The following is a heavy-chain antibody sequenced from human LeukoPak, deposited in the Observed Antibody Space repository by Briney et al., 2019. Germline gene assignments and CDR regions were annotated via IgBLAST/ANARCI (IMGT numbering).Heavy chain of an antibody. J-gene: IGHJ4*02. CDR2: MNPNSGNT. CDR1: GYTFTSYD. D-gene: IGHD3-3*02. Sequence: ASVKVSCKASGYTFTSYDINWVRQAPGQGLEWMGWMNPNSGNTGYAQKFRGRVTMTRNTSITTAYMELNSLRSEDTAVYYCARGIIAYWQFDYWGQGSLLTVSS. V-gene: IGHV1-8*01. CDR3: ARGIIAYWQFDY.